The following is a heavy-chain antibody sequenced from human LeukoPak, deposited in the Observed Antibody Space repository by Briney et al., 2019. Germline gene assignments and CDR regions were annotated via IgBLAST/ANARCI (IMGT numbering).Heavy chain of an antibody. CDR3: ARGPLDSGYTYFDY. CDR1: GGSVSSYY. V-gene: IGHV4-59*02. J-gene: IGHJ4*02. CDR2: FSYSGST. D-gene: IGHD5-12*01. Sequence: SETLSLTCTVSGGSVSSYYWSWIRQPPVKGLEWIRYFSYSGSTNYNPSLKSRVTISVDTSKNQFSLKLSSVTAADTAVYYCARGPLDSGYTYFDYWGQGTLVSVAS.